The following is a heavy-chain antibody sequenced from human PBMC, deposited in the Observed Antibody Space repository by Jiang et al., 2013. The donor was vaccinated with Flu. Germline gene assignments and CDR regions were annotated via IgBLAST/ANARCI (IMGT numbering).Heavy chain of an antibody. J-gene: IGHJ4*02. CDR1: GYSISSGYY. CDR2: IYHSGST. CDR3: ARGGGSGSYYKGAQYYFDY. V-gene: IGHV4-38-2*01. D-gene: IGHD3-10*01. Sequence: GSGLVKPSETLSLTCAVSGYSISSGYYWGWIRQPPGKGLEWIGSIYHSGSTYYNPSLKSRVTISVDTSKNQFSLKLSSVTAADTAVYYCARGGGSGSYYKGAQYYFDYWGQGTLVTVSS.